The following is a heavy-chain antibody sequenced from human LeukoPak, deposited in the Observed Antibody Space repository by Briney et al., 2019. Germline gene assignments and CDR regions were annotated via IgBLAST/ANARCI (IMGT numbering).Heavy chain of an antibody. CDR3: ARMVARSSLNAPGDY. D-gene: IGHD6-13*01. CDR1: GYTFTSYG. CDR2: ISAYNGNT. J-gene: IGHJ4*02. Sequence: VASVKVSCKASGYTFTSYGISWVRQAPGQGLEWMGWISAYNGNTNYAQKLQGRVTMTTDTSTSTAYMELRSLRSDDTAVYYCARMVARSSLNAPGDYWGQGTLVTVSS. V-gene: IGHV1-18*01.